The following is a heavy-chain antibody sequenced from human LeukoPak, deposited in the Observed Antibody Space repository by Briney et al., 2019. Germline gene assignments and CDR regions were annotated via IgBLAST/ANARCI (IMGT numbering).Heavy chain of an antibody. CDR1: GGSINNYY. CDR3: ARHFLRGGFDS. D-gene: IGHD5-12*01. V-gene: IGHV4-59*08. J-gene: IGHJ4*02. Sequence: PSETLSLTCTVSGGSINNYYWSWLRQPPGKGLEWIAYIYETGHTGYNPSLKTRVTISLDPSKNQFSLKLNSVTAADTAVYYCARHFLRGGFDSWGQGTLVAVSS. CDR2: IYETGHT.